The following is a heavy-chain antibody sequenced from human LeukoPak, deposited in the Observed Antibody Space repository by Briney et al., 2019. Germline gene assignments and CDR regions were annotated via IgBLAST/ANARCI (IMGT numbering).Heavy chain of an antibody. CDR1: GASISTYY. CDR2: IYYTGST. J-gene: IGHJ3*02. CDR3: ASTNWKTTVTTKLGAFDI. Sequence: SETLSLTCTVSGASISTYYWSWIRQPPGKGLEWIGYIYYTGSTDSNPSLKSRVTISVDTSKNQFSLNLRSVTAADTAVYYCASTNWKTTVTTKLGAFDIWGQGTMVTVSS. V-gene: IGHV4-59*08. D-gene: IGHD4-17*01.